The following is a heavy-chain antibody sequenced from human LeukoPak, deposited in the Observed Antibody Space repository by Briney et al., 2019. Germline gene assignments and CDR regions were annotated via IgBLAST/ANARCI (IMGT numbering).Heavy chain of an antibody. V-gene: IGHV3-30*02. CDR1: GFTFSSYG. Sequence: GGSLRLSCAASGFTFSSYGMHWVRQAPGKGLEWVAFIRYDGSNKYYADSVKSRFTISRDNSKNTLYLQMNSLRAEDTDVYYCAKTVWFGELFNDHWGQGTLVTVSS. CDR2: IRYDGSNK. J-gene: IGHJ4*02. CDR3: AKTVWFGELFNDH. D-gene: IGHD3-10*01.